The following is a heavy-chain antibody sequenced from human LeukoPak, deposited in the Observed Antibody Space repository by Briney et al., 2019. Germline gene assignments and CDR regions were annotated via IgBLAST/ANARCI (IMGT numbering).Heavy chain of an antibody. D-gene: IGHD6-13*01. CDR1: GYSFTSYW. CDR3: ARSSSSSWYYFDY. Sequence: GESLKISCKGSGYSFTSYWIGWVRQMPGKGLEWMGIIYPGDSDTRYSPSFQGQVTISADKSISTAYLQWSGLKASDTAMYYCARSSSSSWYYFDYWGQGTLVTVSS. V-gene: IGHV5-51*01. J-gene: IGHJ4*02. CDR2: IYPGDSDT.